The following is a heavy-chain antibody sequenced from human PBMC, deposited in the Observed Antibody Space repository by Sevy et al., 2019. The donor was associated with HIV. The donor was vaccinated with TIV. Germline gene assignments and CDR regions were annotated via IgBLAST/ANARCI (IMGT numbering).Heavy chain of an antibody. J-gene: IGHJ6*02. CDR1: GYTFTGYY. CDR2: INPNSGGT. Sequence: ASVKVSCKASGYTFTGYYMHWVRQAPGHGLEWMGWINPNSGGTNYAQKFQGRVTMTRDTSISTAYMELSRLRSDDTAVYYCARDEGGIVVVRHPYGMDVWGQGTTVTVSS. CDR3: ARDEGGIVVVRHPYGMDV. V-gene: IGHV1-2*02. D-gene: IGHD3-22*01.